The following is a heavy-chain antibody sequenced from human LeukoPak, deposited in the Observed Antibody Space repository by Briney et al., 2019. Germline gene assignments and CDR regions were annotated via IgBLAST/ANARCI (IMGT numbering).Heavy chain of an antibody. D-gene: IGHD3-22*01. CDR2: IYYSGSA. CDR3: ARAGSGYYYGY. J-gene: IGHJ4*02. CDR1: GYSISSGYY. Sequence: ASETLSLTCTVSGYSISSGYYWGWIRQPPGKGLEWIGNIYYSGSASYYPSLKSRVTISVDTSKNQFSLKLSSVTAADTAVYYCARAGSGYYYGYWGQGTLVTVSS. V-gene: IGHV4-38-2*02.